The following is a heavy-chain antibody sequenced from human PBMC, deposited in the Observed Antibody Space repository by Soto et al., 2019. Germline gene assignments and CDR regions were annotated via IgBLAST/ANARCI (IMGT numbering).Heavy chain of an antibody. CDR1: GYTFTGYY. CDR2: INPNSGGT. V-gene: IGHV1-2*02. J-gene: IGHJ4*02. Sequence: GASVKVSCKASGYTFTGYYMHWVRQAPGQGLEWMGWINPNSGGTNYAQKFQGRVTMTRDTSISTAYMELSRLRSDDTAVYYCARPPLAHYDSSGYYSWGQGTLVTVSS. CDR3: ARPPLAHYDSSGYYS. D-gene: IGHD3-22*01.